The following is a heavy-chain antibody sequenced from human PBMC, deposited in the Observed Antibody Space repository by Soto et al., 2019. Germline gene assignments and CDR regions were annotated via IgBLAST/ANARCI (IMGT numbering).Heavy chain of an antibody. CDR2: IWYDGSNK. Sequence: GGSLRLSCAASGFTFSSYGMHWVRQAPGKGLEWVAVIWYDGSNKYYADSVKGRFTISRDNSKNTLYLQMNSLRAEDTAVYYCARDALTAAAGTWNLDYWGQGTLVTVSS. CDR3: ARDALTAAAGTWNLDY. D-gene: IGHD6-13*01. CDR1: GFTFSSYG. V-gene: IGHV3-33*01. J-gene: IGHJ4*02.